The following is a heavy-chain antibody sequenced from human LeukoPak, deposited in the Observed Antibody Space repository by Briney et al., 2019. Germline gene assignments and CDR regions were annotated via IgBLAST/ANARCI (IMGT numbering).Heavy chain of an antibody. J-gene: IGHJ4*02. CDR1: GFTFSSYV. Sequence: PGGSLRLSCAASGFTFSSYVMSWVRQAPGKGLEWVAVISYDGSNKYYADSVKGRFTISRDNSKNTLYLQMNSLRAEDTAVYYCARDKDPYQLLYTFDYWGQGTLVTVSS. D-gene: IGHD2-2*02. V-gene: IGHV3-30-3*01. CDR2: ISYDGSNK. CDR3: ARDKDPYQLLYTFDY.